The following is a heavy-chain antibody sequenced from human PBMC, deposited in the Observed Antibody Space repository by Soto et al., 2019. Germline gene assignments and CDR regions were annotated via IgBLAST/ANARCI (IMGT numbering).Heavy chain of an antibody. CDR1: GDTFSSYA. J-gene: IGHJ4*02. V-gene: IGHV1-69*06. CDR3: ARGGFSSSWRFDY. Sequence: QVQLVQSGAEVRKPGSSVKVSCKASGDTFSSYAISWVRQAPGQGLEWMGGIVPFIGTTNYAQNFQGRVTITADKSTSTTYMELTSLRSEDTAVHYCARGGFSSSWRFDYWGQGALVTVSS. CDR2: IVPFIGTT. D-gene: IGHD6-13*01.